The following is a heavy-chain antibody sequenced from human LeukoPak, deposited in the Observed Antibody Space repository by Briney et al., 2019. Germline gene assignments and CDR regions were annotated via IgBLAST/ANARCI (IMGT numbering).Heavy chain of an antibody. J-gene: IGHJ4*02. CDR3: ARQSERRIQSPIDY. CDR1: GYRFTNYW. V-gene: IGHV5-51*01. CDR2: IYPGDSDT. D-gene: IGHD5-24*01. Sequence: PGESLKISCQGSGYRFTNYWIGWVRQMPGKGLEWMGSIYPGDSDTRYSPSLQGQVTISADKSISTAYLQWSSLKASDTAMYYCARQSERRIQSPIDYWGQGILVTVSS.